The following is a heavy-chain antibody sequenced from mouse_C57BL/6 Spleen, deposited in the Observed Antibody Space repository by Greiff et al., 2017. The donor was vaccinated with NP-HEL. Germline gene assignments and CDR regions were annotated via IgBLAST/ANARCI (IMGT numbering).Heavy chain of an antibody. CDR2: ISSGSSTT. CDR3: AKPSHYYGGSCWYFDV. D-gene: IGHD1-1*01. Sequence: EVKVVESGGGLVKPGASLKLSCAASGFTFSDYGMHWVRQAPEKGLEWVAYISSGSSTTYYADTVKGRFTISRDNAKNTLFLQMTSLMSEETAMYYCAKPSHYYGGSCWYFDVWGTGTTVTVSS. CDR1: GFTFSDYG. V-gene: IGHV5-17*01. J-gene: IGHJ1*03.